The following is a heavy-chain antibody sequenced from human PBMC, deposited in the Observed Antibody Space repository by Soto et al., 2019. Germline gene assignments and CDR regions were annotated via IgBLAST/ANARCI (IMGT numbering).Heavy chain of an antibody. J-gene: IGHJ4*02. CDR1: GFTFDDYA. CDR2: INWNSDTI. Sequence: GGSLRLSCAASGFTFDDYAMHWVRQAPGKGLEWVSGINWNSDTIGYADSVKGRVTVSRDNAKGSLLLQMSSLRAEDTAVYFCAMSNSNDLYYHFESWGQGTPVTVSS. D-gene: IGHD3-22*01. V-gene: IGHV3-9*01. CDR3: AMSNSNDLYYHFES.